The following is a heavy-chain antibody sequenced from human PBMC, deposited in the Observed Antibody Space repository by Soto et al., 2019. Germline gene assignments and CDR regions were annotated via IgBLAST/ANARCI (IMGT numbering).Heavy chain of an antibody. J-gene: IGHJ6*03. D-gene: IGHD3-3*01. V-gene: IGHV3-23*01. Sequence: EVQLLESGGGLVQPGGSLRLSCATSGFTFSSYAIAWVRQAPGKGLEWVSAISGSGGITYHAASVKGRFSISRDNSRNMLYRQMNSLGAEDTAVYYCARAAHYDFWSGYYYMDVWGIGTTVTVSS. CDR1: GFTFSSYA. CDR3: ARAAHYDFWSGYYYMDV. CDR2: ISGSGGIT.